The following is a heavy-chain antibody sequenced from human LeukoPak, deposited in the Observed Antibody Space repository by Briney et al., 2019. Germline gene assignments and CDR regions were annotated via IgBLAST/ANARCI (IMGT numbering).Heavy chain of an antibody. J-gene: IGHJ4*02. Sequence: SETLSLTCTVSGGSISSYYWSWIRQPPGKGLEWIGYVYYSGSTNYNPSLKSRVTISVDTSKNQFSLKLSSVAAADTAVYYCARDSVGSFDYWGQGTLVTVSS. D-gene: IGHD1-26*01. V-gene: IGHV4-59*01. CDR1: GGSISSYY. CDR3: ARDSVGSFDY. CDR2: VYYSGST.